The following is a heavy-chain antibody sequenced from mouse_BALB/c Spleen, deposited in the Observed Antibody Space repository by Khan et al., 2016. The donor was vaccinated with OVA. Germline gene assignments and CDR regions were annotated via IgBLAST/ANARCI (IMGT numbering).Heavy chain of an antibody. Sequence: QVQLKESGPGLVAPSQSLSITCTVSGFSLTSYGVHWVRQPPGKGLEWLGVIWAGGSSNYNSAIMSRLSTSKDNSRSRFFLKMISLQTDDTAMYYCARLEDIWGQGTTLTVSS. CDR2: IWAGGSS. J-gene: IGHJ2*01. CDR1: GFSLTSYG. CDR3: ARLEDI. V-gene: IGHV2-9*02. D-gene: IGHD1-3*01.